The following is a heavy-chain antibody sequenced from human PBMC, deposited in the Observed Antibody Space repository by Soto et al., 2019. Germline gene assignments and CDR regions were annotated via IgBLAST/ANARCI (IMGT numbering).Heavy chain of an antibody. Sequence: EVQLVESGGGLVQPGGSLRLSCAASGFTFIGYWMHWVRQGPGKGLGWVSRINNDGSDTTYADSVKGRFTISRDNAKNMLNLHMNSLRVDVTAVYYCARDESMVRERWFDPWGQGTLVTVSS. CDR2: INNDGSDT. CDR3: ARDESMVRERWFDP. D-gene: IGHD1-26*01. V-gene: IGHV3-74*01. J-gene: IGHJ5*02. CDR1: GFTFIGYW.